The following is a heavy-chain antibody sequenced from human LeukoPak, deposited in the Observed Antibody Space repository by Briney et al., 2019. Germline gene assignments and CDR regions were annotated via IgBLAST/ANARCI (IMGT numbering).Heavy chain of an antibody. D-gene: IGHD3-10*01. CDR1: GGSISSHF. CDR2: IYYTGGT. CDR3: ARSYNSGSCCPYFFDY. Sequence: SETLSLTCTVSGGSISSHFWRWVRPPPGQGLEWIGSIYYTGGTNYNPALKSRVTISVDTSNNRVSLRLSSLPAADTAVYYCARSYNSGSCCPYFFDYWGQVTVVTVS. V-gene: IGHV4-59*11. J-gene: IGHJ4*02.